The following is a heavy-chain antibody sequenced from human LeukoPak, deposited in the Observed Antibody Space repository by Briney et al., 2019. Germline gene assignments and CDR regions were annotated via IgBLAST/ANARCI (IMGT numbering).Heavy chain of an antibody. V-gene: IGHV3-21*01. D-gene: IGHD2-2*01. CDR2: ISSSSSYI. Sequence: GGSLRLSCAASGFTFSSYSMNWVRQAPGKGLEWVSSISSSSSYIYYADSVKGRFTISRDNAKNSLYLQMNSLRAEDTAVYYCARDTTVVPAATDYWGQGTLVTASS. J-gene: IGHJ4*02. CDR1: GFTFSSYS. CDR3: ARDTTVVPAATDY.